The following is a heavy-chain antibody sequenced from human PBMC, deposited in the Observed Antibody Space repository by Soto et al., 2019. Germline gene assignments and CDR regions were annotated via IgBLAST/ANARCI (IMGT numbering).Heavy chain of an antibody. Sequence: EVQLLASGGGLVQPGGSLRLSCAASGFTFSSYAMSWVLQAPGKGLEWVSGMSGSYTYYADSVKGRFTISRDNSRNTLSLLMNSLRGDDTAVYYCASLGWMGVTPLYTWVQGTLVTVSS. J-gene: IGHJ5*02. D-gene: IGHD3-10*01. CDR3: ASLGWMGVTPLYT. CDR1: GFTFSSYA. V-gene: IGHV3-23*01. CDR2: MSGSYT.